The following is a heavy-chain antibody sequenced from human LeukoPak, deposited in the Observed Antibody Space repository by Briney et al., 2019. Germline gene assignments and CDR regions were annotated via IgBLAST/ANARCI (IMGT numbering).Heavy chain of an antibody. V-gene: IGHV1-69*04. CDR2: IIPILGIA. J-gene: IGHJ4*02. CDR3: ARDAPRGAVAGTGGNDY. Sequence: GASVKVSCKASGGTFSSYAISWVRQAPGQGLEWMGRIIPILGIANYAQKFQGRVTITADKSTSTAYMELSSLRSEDTAVYYCARDAPRGAVAGTGGNDYWGQGTLVTVSS. CDR1: GGTFSSYA. D-gene: IGHD6-19*01.